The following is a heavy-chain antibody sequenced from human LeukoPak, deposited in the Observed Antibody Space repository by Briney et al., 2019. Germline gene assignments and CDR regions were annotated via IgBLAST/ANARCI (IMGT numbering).Heavy chain of an antibody. D-gene: IGHD2-15*01. CDR2: LSAGGGST. V-gene: IGHV3-23*01. J-gene: IGHJ3*02. CDR3: AKDRYCSGGSCYADALDI. Sequence: PGGSLRLSCAASGFTFSSYSMNWVRQAPGKGLEWVSGLSAGGGSTYYADSVKGRVIISRDNTENTLYLEMNSLRVEDTAVYYCAKDRYCSGGSCYADALDIWSQGTLVTVSS. CDR1: GFTFSSYS.